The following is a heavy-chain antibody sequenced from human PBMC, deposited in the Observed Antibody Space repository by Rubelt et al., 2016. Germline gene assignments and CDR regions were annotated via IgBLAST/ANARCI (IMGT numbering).Heavy chain of an antibody. J-gene: IGHJ4*02. CDR3: AKDLSVRFGRDVIGPLG. D-gene: IGHD2/OR15-2a*01. Sequence: EVQLLESGGGLVQPGGSLRLSCAASGFTFSSYAMSWVRQAPGKGLEWVSAISGSGGSTYYADSVKGRFTISRDNSKNTLYLQSNSLMAEDTAVYYCAKDLSVRFGRDVIGPLGWGQGTLVTVSS. V-gene: IGHV3-23*01. CDR1: GFTFSSYA. CDR2: ISGSGGST.